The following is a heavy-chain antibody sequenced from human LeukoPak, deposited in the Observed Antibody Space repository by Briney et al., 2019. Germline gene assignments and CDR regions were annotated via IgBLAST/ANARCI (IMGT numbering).Heavy chain of an antibody. D-gene: IGHD3-16*02. CDR1: GYTFTSCG. CDR2: ISAYNGNT. Sequence: ASVKVSCKASGYTFTSCGISWVRQAPGQGLEWMGWISAYNGNTNYAQKLQGRVTMTTDTSTSTAYMELRSLRSDDTAVYYCARDGLRLGELSLSGYNWFDPWGQGTLVTVSS. V-gene: IGHV1-18*01. CDR3: ARDGLRLGELSLSGYNWFDP. J-gene: IGHJ5*02.